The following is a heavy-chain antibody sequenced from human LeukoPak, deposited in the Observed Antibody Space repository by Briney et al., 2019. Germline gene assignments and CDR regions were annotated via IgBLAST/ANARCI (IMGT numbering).Heavy chain of an antibody. D-gene: IGHD5-12*01. J-gene: IGHJ4*02. CDR2: ISISGDDT. CDR1: GFTFSSYA. Sequence: GASLRLSCAASGFTFSSYAMSWVRQAPGRGLEWVSAISISGDDTYYADSVKGRFTISRDNSRSTLYLQMNSLRAEDTAVYYCAKDSMWLLDKDGIDYWGQGTLVTVSS. V-gene: IGHV3-23*01. CDR3: AKDSMWLLDKDGIDY.